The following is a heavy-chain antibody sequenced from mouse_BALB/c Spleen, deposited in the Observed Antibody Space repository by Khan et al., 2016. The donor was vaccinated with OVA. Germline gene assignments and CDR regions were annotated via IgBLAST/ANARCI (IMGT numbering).Heavy chain of an antibody. V-gene: IGHV3-2*02. Sequence: EVKLEESGPGLVKPSQSLSLICTVTGYSITSDYAWNWIRQFPGNKPEWMGFISYSGNTNYNPSLKSRISITRDTSKNQFFLHLNSVTTEDTATYYCARVYGGDFDFWGQGTTLTVSS. CDR2: ISYSGNT. J-gene: IGHJ2*01. D-gene: IGHD1-1*01. CDR3: ARVYGGDFDF. CDR1: GYSITSDYA.